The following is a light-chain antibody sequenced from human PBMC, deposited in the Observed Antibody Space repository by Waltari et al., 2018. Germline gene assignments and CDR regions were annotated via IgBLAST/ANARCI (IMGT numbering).Light chain of an antibody. CDR2: EVN. V-gene: IGLV2-8*01. J-gene: IGLJ2*01. CDR1: SRYVGRYIH. Sequence: QSALTQPPSASGSPGQSVTISCSGSSRYVGRYIHFSWYQQHPGKAPRLIIYEVNKRPSGVPDRFSGSKSGNTASLTVSGLQSEDEAVYFCSSYTGIRSVIFGGGTHLSVL. CDR3: SSYTGIRSVI.